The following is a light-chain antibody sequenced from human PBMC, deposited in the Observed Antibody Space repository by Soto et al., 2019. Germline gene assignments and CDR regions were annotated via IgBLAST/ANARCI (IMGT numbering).Light chain of an antibody. Sequence: DIQMTQSPSSLSASVGDRVTITCRASQSLSSYLNWFQLKPGKAPKLLIYAASTLQSGVPSRFSGSGSRTDFTLTISSLQPEDFATYYCQQSYSTPYTFGQGTKLEIK. CDR1: QSLSSY. CDR3: QQSYSTPYT. J-gene: IGKJ2*01. CDR2: AAS. V-gene: IGKV1-39*01.